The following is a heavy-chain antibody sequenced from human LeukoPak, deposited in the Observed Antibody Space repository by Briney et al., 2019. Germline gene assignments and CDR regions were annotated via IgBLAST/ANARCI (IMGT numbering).Heavy chain of an antibody. V-gene: IGHV3-30*02. CDR2: IRYDGSNK. CDR1: GFTFRSYG. CDR3: AKDPLYYDFWSGYSSHFDY. Sequence: GGSLRLSCAASGFTFRSYGMHWVRQAPGKGLEWVAFIRYDGSNKYYADSVKGRFTISRENSKNTLYLQMNSLRAEDTAVYYCAKDPLYYDFWSGYSSHFDYWGQGTLVTVSS. J-gene: IGHJ4*02. D-gene: IGHD3-3*01.